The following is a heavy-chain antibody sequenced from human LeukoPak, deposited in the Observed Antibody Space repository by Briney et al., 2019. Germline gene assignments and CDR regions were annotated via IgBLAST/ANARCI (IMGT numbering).Heavy chain of an antibody. CDR2: IYTSGST. CDR1: GGSISSGSYY. J-gene: IGHJ6*03. Sequence: MPSQTLSLTCTVSGGSISSGSYYWSWIRQPAGKGLEWIGRIYTSGSTNYNPSLKSRVTISVDTSKNQFSLKLSSVTAADTAAYYCARDRRQWLVNVDYYYYMDVWGKGTTVTVSS. D-gene: IGHD6-19*01. V-gene: IGHV4-61*02. CDR3: ARDRRQWLVNVDYYYYMDV.